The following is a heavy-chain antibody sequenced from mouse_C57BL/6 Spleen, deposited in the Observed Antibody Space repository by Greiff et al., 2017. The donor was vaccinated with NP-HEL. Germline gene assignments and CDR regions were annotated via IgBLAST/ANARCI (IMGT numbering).Heavy chain of an antibody. CDR2: IDPSDSYT. CDR3: ARYYYGHHYAMDY. CDR1: GYTFTSYW. J-gene: IGHJ4*01. V-gene: IGHV1-50*01. Sequence: QVQLQQSGAELVKPGASVKLSCKASGYTFTSYWMQWVKQRPGQGLEWIGEIDPSDSYTNYNQKFKGKATLTVDTSSSTAYMQLSSLTSEDSAVYYCARYYYGHHYAMDYWGQGTSVTVSS. D-gene: IGHD1-1*01.